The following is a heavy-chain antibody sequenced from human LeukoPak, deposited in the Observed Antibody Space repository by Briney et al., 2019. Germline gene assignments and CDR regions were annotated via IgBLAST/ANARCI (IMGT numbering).Heavy chain of an antibody. CDR1: GGSFSGYY. J-gene: IGHJ4*02. V-gene: IGHV4-34*01. Sequence: SETLSLTCAVYGGSFSGYYWSWIRQPPGKGVEWIGEINHSGSTNYNPSLKSRVTISVDTSKNQFPLKLSSVTAADTAVYYCARENRDFWSGYYYVDYWGQGTLVTVSS. CDR2: INHSGST. CDR3: ARENRDFWSGYYYVDY. D-gene: IGHD3-3*01.